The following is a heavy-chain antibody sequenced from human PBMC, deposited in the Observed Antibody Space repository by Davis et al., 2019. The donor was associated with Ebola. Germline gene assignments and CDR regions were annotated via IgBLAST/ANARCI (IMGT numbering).Heavy chain of an antibody. CDR1: GFTFSSYW. J-gene: IGHJ6*03. V-gene: IGHV3-74*01. D-gene: IGHD2-2*01. CDR2: INSDGSST. CDR3: ARVSIPGGYQYMDV. Sequence: GESLKISCAASGFTFSSYWMHWVRQAPGKGLVWVSRINSDGSSTSYADSVKGRFSISRDKSENTLYLHMDSLRAEDTAIYYCARVSIPGGYQYMDVWGKGTTVTVSS.